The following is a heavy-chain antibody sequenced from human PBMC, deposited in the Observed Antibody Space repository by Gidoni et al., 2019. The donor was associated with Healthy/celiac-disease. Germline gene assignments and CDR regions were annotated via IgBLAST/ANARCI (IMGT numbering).Heavy chain of an antibody. D-gene: IGHD3-10*01. CDR3: ARGGITMVQGGRFDP. CDR2: IYYSGST. Sequence: QVQLQESGPGLVKPSQTLSLTCPVSGGSISSGGYYWSWIRQHPGKGLEWIGHIYYSGSTYYNPSLKSRVTISVDTSKNQFSLKLSAVTAADTAVYYCARGGITMVQGGRFDPWGQGTLVTVSS. CDR1: GGSISSGGYY. J-gene: IGHJ5*02. V-gene: IGHV4-31*03.